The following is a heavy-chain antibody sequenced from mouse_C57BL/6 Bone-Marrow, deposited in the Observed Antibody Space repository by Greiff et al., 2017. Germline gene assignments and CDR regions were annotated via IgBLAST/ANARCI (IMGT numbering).Heavy chain of an antibody. J-gene: IGHJ1*03. D-gene: IGHD1-1*01. Sequence: QVQLQQSGPELVKPGASVKLSCKASGYTFTSYDINWVKQRPGQGLEWIGWIYPRDGSTKYNEKFKGKATLTVDTSSSTAYMELHSLTSEDSAVYFCAIAYYGSSYVGLYWYFDVWGTGTTVTVSS. CDR1: GYTFTSYD. V-gene: IGHV1-85*01. CDR2: IYPRDGST. CDR3: AIAYYGSSYVGLYWYFDV.